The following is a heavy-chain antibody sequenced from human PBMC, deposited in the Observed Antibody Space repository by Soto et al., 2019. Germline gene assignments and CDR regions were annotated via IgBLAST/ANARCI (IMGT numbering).Heavy chain of an antibody. J-gene: IGHJ6*02. Sequence: QVQLQESGPGLVKPSQTLSLTCTVSGGSISSGDYYWSWIRQPPGKGLEWIGYIYYSGSTYYNPSHXRRVTISLHTXXNXFXQTLSSVTAADTAVYYCARGCGGSCYPYYYYYGMDVWGQGTTVTVSS. CDR3: ARGCGGSCYPYYYYYGMDV. CDR1: GGSISSGDYY. D-gene: IGHD2-15*01. CDR2: IYYSGST. V-gene: IGHV4-30-4*01.